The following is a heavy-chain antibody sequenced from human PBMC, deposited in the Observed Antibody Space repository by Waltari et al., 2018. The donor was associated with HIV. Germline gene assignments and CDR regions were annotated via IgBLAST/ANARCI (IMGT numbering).Heavy chain of an antibody. Sequence: QVHLVESGGDLVKPGGSLRLSCVGSGFTFSDYYMTWIRQAPGKELGGVAYIPVSRAYKNYGDSVKGRFTMSRDDAKKSFFLQINSLRPEDTAVYYCARVARGLRQGSFDIWGQGTMVTVSS. CDR3: ARVARGLRQGSFDI. D-gene: IGHD2-15*01. V-gene: IGHV3-11*05. J-gene: IGHJ3*02. CDR1: GFTFSDYY. CDR2: IPVSRAYK.